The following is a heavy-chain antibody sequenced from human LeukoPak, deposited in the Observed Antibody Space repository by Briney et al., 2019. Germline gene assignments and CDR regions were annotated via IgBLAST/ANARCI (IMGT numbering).Heavy chain of an antibody. D-gene: IGHD6-13*01. V-gene: IGHV3-21*01. CDR1: GFTFSSYS. CDR2: ISSSSSYI. Sequence: GGSLRLSCAASGFTFSSYSMNWVRQAPGKGLEWVSSISSSSSYIYYADSVKGRFTISRDNAKNSLYLQMDSLRVEDTAVYYCARMTAAGDYWGQGTLVTVSS. J-gene: IGHJ4*02. CDR3: ARMTAAGDY.